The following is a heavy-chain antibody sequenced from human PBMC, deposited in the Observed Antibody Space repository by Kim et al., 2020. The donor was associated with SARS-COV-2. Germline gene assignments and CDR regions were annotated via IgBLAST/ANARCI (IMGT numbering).Heavy chain of an antibody. Sequence: SETLSLTCTVSGGSISSSSYYWGWIRQPPGKGLEWIGSIYYSGSTYYNPSLKSRVTISVDTSKNQFSLKLSSVTAADTAVYYCPRPVLLWFGELFRKEPAAFYIWGQGTKVTVSS. J-gene: IGHJ3*02. V-gene: IGHV4-39*01. CDR3: PRPVLLWFGELFRKEPAAFYI. CDR2: IYYSGST. D-gene: IGHD3-10*01. CDR1: GGSISSSSYY.